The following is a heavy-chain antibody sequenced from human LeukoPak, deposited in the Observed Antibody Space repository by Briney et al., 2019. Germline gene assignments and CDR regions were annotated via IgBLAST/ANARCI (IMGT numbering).Heavy chain of an antibody. V-gene: IGHV7-4-1*02. CDR3: ARDNRFLSVRGQSSTSFDY. J-gene: IGHJ4*02. Sequence: GASVKVSCKASGYTFPSYAMNWVRQAPGQGLEWMGWINTNTGNPTYAQGFTGRFVFSLDTSVSTAYLQISSLKAEDTAVYYCARDNRFLSVRGQSSTSFDYWGQGTLVTVSS. CDR1: GYTFPSYA. D-gene: IGHD1-14*01. CDR2: INTNTGNP.